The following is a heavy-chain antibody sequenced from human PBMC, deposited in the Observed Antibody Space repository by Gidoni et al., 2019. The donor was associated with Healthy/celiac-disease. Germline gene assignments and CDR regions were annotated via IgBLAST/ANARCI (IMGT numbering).Heavy chain of an antibody. Sequence: QVQLVQSGAEVKKPGASVKVSCKASGYTFTGYYMHWVRQAPGHRLEWMGWINPNSGGTNYAPKFQGRVTMTRDTSISTAYMELSRLRSDDTAVYYCARFPCSSTSCYHGAFDYWGQGTLVTVSS. D-gene: IGHD2-2*01. CDR1: GYTFTGYY. J-gene: IGHJ4*02. CDR2: INPNSGGT. V-gene: IGHV1-2*02. CDR3: ARFPCSSTSCYHGAFDY.